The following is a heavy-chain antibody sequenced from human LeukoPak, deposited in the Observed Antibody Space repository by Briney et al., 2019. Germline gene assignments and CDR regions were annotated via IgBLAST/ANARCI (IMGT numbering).Heavy chain of an antibody. CDR2: IIPILGIA. CDR1: GGTFSSYA. CDR3: ASLGSKIYYYYGMDV. V-gene: IGHV1-69*04. D-gene: IGHD3-10*01. J-gene: IGHJ6*02. Sequence: ASVKVSCKASGGTFSSYAISWVRQAPGQGLEWMGRIIPILGIANYAQKFQGRVTITADKSTSTAYMELSSLRSEDTAVYYCASLGSKIYYYYGMDVWGQGTTVTVSS.